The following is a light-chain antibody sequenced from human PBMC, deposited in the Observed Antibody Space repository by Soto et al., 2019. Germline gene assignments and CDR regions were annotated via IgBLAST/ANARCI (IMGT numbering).Light chain of an antibody. CDR2: DAS. CDR1: QSISSW. CDR3: QQYNSYLYT. V-gene: IGKV1-5*01. Sequence: DIQMTQSPSTLSASVGDRVTITCRASQSISSWLAWYQQKPRKAPKLLIYDASSLESGVPSRFSGSGSGTEFTLTRSSLQPDDFATYYCQQYNSYLYTFGQGTKLEIK. J-gene: IGKJ2*01.